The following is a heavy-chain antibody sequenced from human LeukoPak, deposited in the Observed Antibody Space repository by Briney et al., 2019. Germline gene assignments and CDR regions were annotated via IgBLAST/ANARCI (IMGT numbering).Heavy chain of an antibody. CDR3: ASSSCTNGVCYRGAVEY. D-gene: IGHD2-8*01. V-gene: IGHV4-61*01. J-gene: IGHJ4*02. Sequence: ASETLSLTCTVSGGSISSGSYYWNWIRQHPGKGLEWIGYIYYSGSTNYNPSLKSRVTISVDTSKNQFSLKLSSVTAADTAVYYCASSSCTNGVCYRGAVEYWGQGTLVTVSS. CDR2: IYYSGST. CDR1: GGSISSGSYY.